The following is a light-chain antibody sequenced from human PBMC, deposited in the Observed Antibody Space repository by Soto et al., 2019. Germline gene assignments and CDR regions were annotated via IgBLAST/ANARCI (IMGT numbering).Light chain of an antibody. CDR2: RNN. CDR1: ISNIGSNY. J-gene: IGLJ3*02. CDR3: ATWDDNLSGPWV. Sequence: QAVVSQPPSASGTPGQRVTISCSGSISNIGSNYVYWYQQLPGTAPNLLIYRNNQRPSGVADRFSGSKSGTSASLAISGLRSEDEGHYYCATWDDNLSGPWVFGGGTQLTVL. V-gene: IGLV1-47*01.